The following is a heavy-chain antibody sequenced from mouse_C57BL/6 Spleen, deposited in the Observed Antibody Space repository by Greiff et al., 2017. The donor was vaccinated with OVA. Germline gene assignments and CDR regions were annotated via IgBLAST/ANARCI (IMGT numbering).Heavy chain of an antibody. CDR1: GYTFTSYW. V-gene: IGHV1-50*01. Sequence: QVQLKQPGAELVKPGASVKLSCKASGYTFTSYWMQWVKQRPGQGLEWIGEIDPSDSYTNYNQQFKGKATLTVDTSSSTAYLQLSSLTSEDTAIYYCARRVDYWGQGTSVTVSS. CDR3: ARRVDY. CDR2: IDPSDSYT. J-gene: IGHJ4*01.